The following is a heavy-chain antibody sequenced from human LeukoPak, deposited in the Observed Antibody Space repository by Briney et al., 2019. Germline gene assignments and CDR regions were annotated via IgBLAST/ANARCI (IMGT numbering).Heavy chain of an antibody. D-gene: IGHD3-22*01. CDR3: ASSGYYEEKEIY. CDR1: GFTFSSYS. Sequence: PGGSLRLSCAASGFTFSSYSMNWLRQAQGKGLEWVSSISSSSSYIYYADSVKGRFTISRDNAKNSLYLQMNSLRAEDTAVYYCASSGYYEEKEIYWGQGTLVTVSS. CDR2: ISSSSSYI. V-gene: IGHV3-21*01. J-gene: IGHJ4*02.